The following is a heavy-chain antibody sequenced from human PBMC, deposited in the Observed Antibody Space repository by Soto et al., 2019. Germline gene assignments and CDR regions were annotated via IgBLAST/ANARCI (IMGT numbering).Heavy chain of an antibody. CDR1: GYTFSDYY. J-gene: IGHJ3*01. D-gene: IGHD2-15*01. Sequence: ASVKVSCKASGYTFSDYYMHWVRQAPGQGLECMGWISPNNGATNFAQKFQDRVTMTRDASITTAYMELSRLRSDDTAVYYCARGGEFCSTGSCNSSLGDAFDVWGQGTTVTVSS. V-gene: IGHV1-2*02. CDR2: ISPNNGAT. CDR3: ARGGEFCSTGSCNSSLGDAFDV.